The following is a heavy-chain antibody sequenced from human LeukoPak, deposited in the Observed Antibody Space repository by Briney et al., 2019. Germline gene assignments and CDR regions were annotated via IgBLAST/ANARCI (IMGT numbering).Heavy chain of an antibody. CDR2: IYYSGST. V-gene: IGHV4-30-4*08. D-gene: IGHD3-22*01. Sequence: SQTLSLTCTVSGGSISSGDYYWSWLRQPPGKGLEWIGYIYYSGSTYYNTSLKSRVTISVDTSKNQCSLKLSSVTAADTAVYYCARVGSPTNYYDSSGYYQYFDYWGQGTLVTVSS. J-gene: IGHJ4*02. CDR1: GGSISSGDYY. CDR3: ARVGSPTNYYDSSGYYQYFDY.